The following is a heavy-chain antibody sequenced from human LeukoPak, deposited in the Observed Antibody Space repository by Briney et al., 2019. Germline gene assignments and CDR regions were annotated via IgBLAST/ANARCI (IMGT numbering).Heavy chain of an antibody. CDR1: GFTFSDYY. CDR2: TRNKADSYTT. CDR3: ARSRSWNANFDY. J-gene: IGHJ4*02. D-gene: IGHD1-1*01. V-gene: IGHV3-72*01. Sequence: PGGSLRLSCAASGFTFSDYYMDWVRQAPRKGLEWVGRTRNKADSYTTDYAASVKGRFSISRDGSKTSLYLQMNSLKTEDTAVYYCARSRSWNANFDYWGQGTLVTVSS.